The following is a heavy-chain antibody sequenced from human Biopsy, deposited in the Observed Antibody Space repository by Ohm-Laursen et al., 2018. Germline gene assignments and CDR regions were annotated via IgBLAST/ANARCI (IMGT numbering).Heavy chain of an antibody. CDR3: TGDSGGLGDY. V-gene: IGHV3-74*03. J-gene: IGHJ4*02. CDR2: IHGDERSA. Sequence: SLRHSCAASGFTFSRSVMHWVRQAPGKGLMWVSRIHGDERSATYAEPVKGRFTISRDNAKNTLHLQMNSLRAEDTAVYYCTGDSGGLGDYWGQGTLVTVSS. CDR1: GFTFSRSV. D-gene: IGHD2-8*02.